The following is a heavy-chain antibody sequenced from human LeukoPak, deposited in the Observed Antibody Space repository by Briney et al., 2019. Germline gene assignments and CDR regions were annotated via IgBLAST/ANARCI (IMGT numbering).Heavy chain of an antibody. J-gene: IGHJ6*03. V-gene: IGHV4-59*08. CDR3: ARQLYVSGSYYAPMDV. Sequence: SETLSLTCTVSGGSISSYYWSWIRQPPGKGLEWIASVHHSGSTYYNPSLESRLTISVDTSKNQFSLKMSSVTAADTAVYFCARQLYVSGSYYAPMDVWGKGTTVTISS. D-gene: IGHD3-10*01. CDR1: GGSISSYY. CDR2: VHHSGST.